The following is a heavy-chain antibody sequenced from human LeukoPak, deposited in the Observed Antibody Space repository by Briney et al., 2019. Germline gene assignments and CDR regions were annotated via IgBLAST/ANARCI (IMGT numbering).Heavy chain of an antibody. Sequence: GGSLRLSCAASGFTVSTYWMHWVRQAAGKGRVLVSRIKSYGSTNYADSVKGRFTSSSDNAKNTVSLQMNSLRREDTGVYYCARAPSEIGGYYPEYFRHWGQGTLVTVSS. CDR2: IKSYGST. CDR3: ARAPSEIGGYYPEYFRH. V-gene: IGHV3-74*01. J-gene: IGHJ1*01. CDR1: GFTVSTYW. D-gene: IGHD3-22*01.